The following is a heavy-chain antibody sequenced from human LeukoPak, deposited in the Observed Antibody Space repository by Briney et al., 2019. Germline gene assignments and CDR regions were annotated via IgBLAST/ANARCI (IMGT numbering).Heavy chain of an antibody. J-gene: IGHJ4*02. CDR3: AKGLKTLGDY. Sequence: GGSLRLSCAASGFTLSIYAMSWVRQAPWKGLEWVSAISGSGVSTYYADSVKGRFTISRDNSKNTLYLQMNSLRVEDTAVYYCAKGLKTLGDYWGQGTLVTVSS. CDR2: ISGSGVST. V-gene: IGHV3-23*01. D-gene: IGHD3-16*01. CDR1: GFTLSIYA.